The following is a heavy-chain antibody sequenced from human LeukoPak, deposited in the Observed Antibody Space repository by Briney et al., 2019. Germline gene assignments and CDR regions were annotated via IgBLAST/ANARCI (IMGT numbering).Heavy chain of an antibody. CDR1: GGSFSGYY. CDR3: ARANIAVALDY. J-gene: IGHJ4*02. D-gene: IGHD6-19*01. V-gene: IGHV4-34*01. Sequence: SETLSFTCAVYGGSFSGYYWSWIRQPPGKGLEWIGEINHSGSTNYNPSLKSRVTISVDTSKSQFSLKLSSVTAADTAVYYCARANIAVALDYWGQGTLVTVSS. CDR2: INHSGST.